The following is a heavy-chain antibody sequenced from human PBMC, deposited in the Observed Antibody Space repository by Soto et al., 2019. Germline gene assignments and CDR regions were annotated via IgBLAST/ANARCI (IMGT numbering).Heavy chain of an antibody. Sequence: SGVSRRLSGAACGCTPSNSDIIWVRQGTAKGLEWVSTSAGAGRITYYAVSMEARFTISRANSKHTLYLQVERLGADASAVSYRVKNSGWSHSWGQGALVTVSS. D-gene: IGHD3-10*01. CDR1: GCTPSNSD. CDR2: SAGAGRIT. CDR3: VKNSGWSHS. V-gene: IGHV3-23*01. J-gene: IGHJ5*01.